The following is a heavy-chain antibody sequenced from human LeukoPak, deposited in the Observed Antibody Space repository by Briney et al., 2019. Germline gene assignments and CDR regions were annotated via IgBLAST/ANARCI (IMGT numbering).Heavy chain of an antibody. CDR3: ARVEPRITKIIYAFDI. CDR1: GYTFTSYG. V-gene: IGHV1-18*01. CDR2: ISAYNGNT. D-gene: IGHD3-22*01. J-gene: IGHJ3*02. Sequence: GASVKVSCKASGYTFTSYGISWVRQAPGQGLEWMGWISAYNGNTNYAQKLQGRVTMTTDTSTSTAYMELRSLRSDDTAVYYCARVEPRITKIIYAFDIWGQGTMVNVSS.